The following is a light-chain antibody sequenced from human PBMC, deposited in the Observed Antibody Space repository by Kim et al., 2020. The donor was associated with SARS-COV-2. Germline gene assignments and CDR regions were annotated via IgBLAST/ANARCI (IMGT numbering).Light chain of an antibody. V-gene: IGKV1-33*01. J-gene: IGKJ4*01. CDR2: GAA. CDR3: HQYDDFT. CDR1: QDSNNY. Sequence: RSASVEDRVTIAGQASQDSNNYLNGYQHKPGKAPKLLIYGAATWETGVPSRFSGSGSGTHFMLTISSLQPEDIATYYCHQYDDFTFGGGTKVDIK.